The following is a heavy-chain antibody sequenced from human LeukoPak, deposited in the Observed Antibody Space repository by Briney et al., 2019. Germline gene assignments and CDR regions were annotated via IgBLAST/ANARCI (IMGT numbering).Heavy chain of an antibody. Sequence: GGSLRLSRAASGFTFSSYWMSWVRQAPGKGLEWVANIKQDGSEKYYVDSVKGRFTISRDNAKNSLYLQMNSLRAEDTAVYYCARDLNYDFWSGPIRYWGQGTLVTVSS. D-gene: IGHD3-3*01. CDR1: GFTFSSYW. CDR3: ARDLNYDFWSGPIRY. CDR2: IKQDGSEK. V-gene: IGHV3-7*01. J-gene: IGHJ4*02.